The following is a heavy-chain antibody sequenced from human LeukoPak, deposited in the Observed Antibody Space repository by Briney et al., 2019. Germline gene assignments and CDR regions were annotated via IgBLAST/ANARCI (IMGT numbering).Heavy chain of an antibody. CDR1: GFTFSSYA. CDR2: INDNGAGT. D-gene: IGHD2-15*01. Sequence: GGSLRLSCAASGFTFSSYAMSWVRQAPGKGLKWVSTINDNGAGTYYADSVKGRSTISRDNSYNTVSLQMNSLRAEDTAVYYCAKDRHIVVVVAATGDYMDVWGKGTTVTVSS. J-gene: IGHJ6*03. CDR3: AKDRHIVVVVAATGDYMDV. V-gene: IGHV3-23*01.